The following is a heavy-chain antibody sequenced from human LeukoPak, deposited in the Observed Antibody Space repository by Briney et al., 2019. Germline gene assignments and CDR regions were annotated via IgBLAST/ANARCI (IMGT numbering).Heavy chain of an antibody. CDR2: IIPILGIA. D-gene: IGHD6-6*01. CDR3: ASSIAAHYYYYGMDV. Sequence: SVKVSCKASGGTFSSYAISWVRQAPGQGLEWMGRIIPILGIANYAQKFQGRVTITADKSTSTAYMELSSLRSEDTAVYCCASSIAAHYYYYGMDVWGQGTTVTVSS. J-gene: IGHJ6*02. V-gene: IGHV1-69*04. CDR1: GGTFSSYA.